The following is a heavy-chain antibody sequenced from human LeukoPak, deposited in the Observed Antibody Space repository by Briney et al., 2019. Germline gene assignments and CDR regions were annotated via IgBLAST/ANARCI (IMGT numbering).Heavy chain of an antibody. D-gene: IGHD6-6*01. CDR3: ATGLQGYGSSSDRLDYYYYYMDV. CDR1: GFTFSSYA. CDR2: ISGSGGST. V-gene: IGHV3-23*01. J-gene: IGHJ6*03. Sequence: GGSLRLSCAASGFTFSSYAMSWARQAPGRGREWVSAISGSGGSTYYADSVKGRFTISRDNSKNTLYLQMNSLRAKDTAVYYCATGLQGYGSSSDRLDYYYYYMDVWGKGTTVTVSS.